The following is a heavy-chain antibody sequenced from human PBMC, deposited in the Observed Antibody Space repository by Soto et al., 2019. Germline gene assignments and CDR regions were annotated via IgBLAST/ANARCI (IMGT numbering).Heavy chain of an antibody. CDR1: GGSISSSSYY. V-gene: IGHV4-39*01. CDR2: IHYSGST. CDR3: ARHTPAISISDH. D-gene: IGHD2-15*01. J-gene: IGHJ4*02. Sequence: QLQLQESGPGLVKPSETLSLTCTVSGGSISSSSYYWGWIRQPPGKGLEWIGRIHYSGSTYYNPSFKSRVSISVXXSKNQFSLKLSSVTAADTAVYYCARHTPAISISDHWGQGTLVTVSS.